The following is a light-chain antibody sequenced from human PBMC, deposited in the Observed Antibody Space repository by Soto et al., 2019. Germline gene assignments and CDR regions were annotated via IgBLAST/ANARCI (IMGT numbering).Light chain of an antibody. Sequence: QSVLTQPASASGSPGQSIAISCTGSNSVVRGYNYFSWYQLRPGKAPKLMIYAVTNRPSGVSYRFSGSKSCNTSSLTFFWLQAEDEADYYCSSYASSGNYVFGTGTKVTVL. CDR2: AVT. CDR1: NSVVRGYNY. V-gene: IGLV2-14*03. CDR3: SSYASSGNYV. J-gene: IGLJ1*01.